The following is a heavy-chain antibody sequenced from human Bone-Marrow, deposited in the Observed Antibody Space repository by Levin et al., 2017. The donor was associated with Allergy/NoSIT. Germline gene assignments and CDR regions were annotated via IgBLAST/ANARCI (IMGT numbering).Heavy chain of an antibody. Sequence: ASVKVSCKASGYIFTMYALNWVRQAPGQGLEWMGWINTNTGNPTYGQGFTGRFVFSLDTSVSTAYLQINNLKPEDTAVYFCARGKILDYWGQGTLVTVSS. CDR1: GYIFTMYA. V-gene: IGHV7-4-1*02. J-gene: IGHJ4*02. CDR2: INTNTGNP. CDR3: ARGKILDY.